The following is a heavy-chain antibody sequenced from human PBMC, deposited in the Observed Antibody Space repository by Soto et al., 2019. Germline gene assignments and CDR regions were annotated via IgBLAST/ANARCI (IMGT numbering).Heavy chain of an antibody. CDR2: VSAYNGVT. Sequence: QVHLVQSGAEVKEPGDSVKVSCKPSGYTFTAYGINWVRQAPGQGLEWMGWVSAYNGVTNYAQKRHGRVAMTTDTSTKTPYMELRSLRPDDTAVYYCARGIALGDYYYMSLWGIGTTVTVSS. V-gene: IGHV1-18*01. J-gene: IGHJ6*03. D-gene: IGHD1-26*01. CDR1: GYTFTAYG. CDR3: ARGIALGDYYYMSL.